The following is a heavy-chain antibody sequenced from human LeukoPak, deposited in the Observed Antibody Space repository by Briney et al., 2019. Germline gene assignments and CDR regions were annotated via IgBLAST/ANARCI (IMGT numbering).Heavy chain of an antibody. CDR2: INTDGTVT. CDR3: ATKQWLAPPPDS. D-gene: IGHD6-19*01. CDR1: GFTFSKYW. V-gene: IGHV3-74*01. J-gene: IGHJ4*02. Sequence: EGSLRLSCAASGFTFSKYWMLWVRQAPGKGLESVSRINTDGTVTTHADSVKGRFTVSRDNADNTMFLQMNSVRDEDTAVYYCATKQWLAPPPDSWGQGTPVTVSS.